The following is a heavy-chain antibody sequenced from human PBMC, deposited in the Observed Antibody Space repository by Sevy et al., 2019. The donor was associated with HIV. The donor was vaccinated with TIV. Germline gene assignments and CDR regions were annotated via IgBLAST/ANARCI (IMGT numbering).Heavy chain of an antibody. CDR1: RLTFRSYG. D-gene: IGHD4-17*01. J-gene: IGHJ6*02. CDR2: IWHDETNQ. Sequence: GGSLRLSCAASRLTFRSYGMHWVRQAPGKGLEWVAVIWHDETNQYYADSVKGRFTISRDNSKNTLYLQMNGLRVEDTAVYYCVRDSQDYGDYYYGMDVWGQWTTVTVSS. CDR3: VRDSQDYGDYYYGMDV. V-gene: IGHV3-33*01.